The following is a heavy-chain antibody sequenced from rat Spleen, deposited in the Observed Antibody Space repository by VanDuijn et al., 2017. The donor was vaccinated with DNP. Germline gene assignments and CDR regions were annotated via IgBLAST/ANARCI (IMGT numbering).Heavy chain of an antibody. J-gene: IGHJ2*01. CDR3: ARWNSGHFDY. Sequence: EVQLVESGGGLVQSGRSLKLSCAASGFTFSDHNMAWVRQVPKKGLEWVASSSYDGSTYYRDSVKGRFTISRDNAKNTLYLQMNSLRSEDMATYYCARWNSGHFDYWGQGVMVSVSS. CDR1: GFTFSDHN. D-gene: IGHD4-3*01. CDR2: SSYDGST. V-gene: IGHV5-7*01.